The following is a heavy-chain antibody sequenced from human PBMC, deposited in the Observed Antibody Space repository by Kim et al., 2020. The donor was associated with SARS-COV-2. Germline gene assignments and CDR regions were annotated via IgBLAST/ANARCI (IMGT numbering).Heavy chain of an antibody. CDR1: GGSFSGYY. J-gene: IGHJ5*02. Sequence: SETLSLTCAVYGGSFSGYYWSWIRQPPGKGLEWIGEINHSGSTNYNPSLKSRVTISVDTSKNQFSLKLSSVTAAGTAVYYCARGVYDFWSGYSFNWFDPWGQGTLVTVSS. CDR3: ARGVYDFWSGYSFNWFDP. V-gene: IGHV4-34*01. D-gene: IGHD3-3*01. CDR2: INHSGST.